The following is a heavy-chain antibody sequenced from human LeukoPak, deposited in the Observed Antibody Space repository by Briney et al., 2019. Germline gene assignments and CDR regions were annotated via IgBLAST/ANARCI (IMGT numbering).Heavy chain of an antibody. V-gene: IGHV3-21*01. J-gene: IGHJ6*03. CDR2: ISSSSSYI. Sequence: GGSLRLSRAASGFYFANYAMSWVRQAPGKGLEWVSSISSSSSYIYYADSVKGRFTISRDNAKNSLYLQMNSLRAEDTAVYYCARVATNYYYYMDVWGKGTTVTVSS. CDR1: GFYFANYA. CDR3: ARVATNYYYYMDV. D-gene: IGHD2-21*02.